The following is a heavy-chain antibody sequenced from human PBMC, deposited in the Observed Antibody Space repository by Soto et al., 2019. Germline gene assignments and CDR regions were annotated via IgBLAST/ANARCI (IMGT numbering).Heavy chain of an antibody. CDR3: ARSPGYYFDY. CDR2: IYYSGST. V-gene: IGHV4-59*01. Sequence: SETLSLTCTVSGGSISGYYWSWIRQRPGKGLEWIGYIYYSGSTNYNPSLKNRVTISVDTSKNQFSLRLSSVTVADTAVYYCARSPGYYFDYWGQGTLVTVSS. J-gene: IGHJ4*02. CDR1: GGSISGYY. D-gene: IGHD3-10*01.